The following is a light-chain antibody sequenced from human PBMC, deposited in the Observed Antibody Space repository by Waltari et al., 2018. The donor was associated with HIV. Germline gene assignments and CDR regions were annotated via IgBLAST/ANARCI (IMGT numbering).Light chain of an antibody. J-gene: IGKJ4*01. CDR1: QSVLYSSNNKNY. CDR2: WAS. V-gene: IGKV4-1*01. Sequence: DIVMTQSPDSLAVSLGERAPINCKSSQSVLYSSNNKNYLAWYQQKPGQPPKLLIYWASTRESGVPDRFSGSGSGTDFTLTISSLQAEDVAVYYCQQYYSTPLTFGVGTTVEIK. CDR3: QQYYSTPLT.